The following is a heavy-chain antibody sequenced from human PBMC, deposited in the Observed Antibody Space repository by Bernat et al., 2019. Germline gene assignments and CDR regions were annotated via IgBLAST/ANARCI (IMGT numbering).Heavy chain of an antibody. J-gene: IGHJ5*02. CDR2: ISYDGGNK. CDR1: GFTFSGYA. Sequence: QVQLVESGGGVVQPGRSLRISCVASGFTFSGYAIHWFRQAPGKGLEWVAVISYDGGNKYYADSVKGRFTISRDNSKNTLYLHMNSLRAEDTAVYYCVGYNWFDPWGQGTLVTVSS. V-gene: IGHV3-30*04. CDR3: VGYNWFDP.